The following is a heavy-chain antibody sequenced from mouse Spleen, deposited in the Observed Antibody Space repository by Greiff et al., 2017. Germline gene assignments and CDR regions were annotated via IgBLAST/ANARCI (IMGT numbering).Heavy chain of an antibody. CDR3: ARSGYYVDAMDY. J-gene: IGHJ4*01. CDR2: IYPGSGST. V-gene: IGHV1-55*01. Sequence: VQLQQSGAELVKPGASVKMSCKASGYTFTSYWITWVKQRPGQGLEWIGDIYPGSGSTNYNEKFKSKATLTVDTSSSTAYMQLSSLTSEDSAVYYCARSGYYVDAMDYWGQGTSVTVSS. D-gene: IGHD2-3*01. CDR1: GYTFTSYW.